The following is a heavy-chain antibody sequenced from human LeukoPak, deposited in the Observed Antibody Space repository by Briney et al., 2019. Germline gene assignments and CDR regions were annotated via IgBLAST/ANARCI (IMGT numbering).Heavy chain of an antibody. D-gene: IGHD5-18*01. CDR1: GXTVSSNY. Sequence: GGSLRLSCAASGXTVSSNYMSWVRQAPGKGLEWVSVIYSGGSTYYADSVKGRFTISRDNSKNPLYLQMNSLRAEDTAVYYCAHSSGYAYGLDYWGQGTLVTVSS. CDR3: AHSSGYAYGLDY. V-gene: IGHV3-53*01. J-gene: IGHJ4*02. CDR2: IYSGGST.